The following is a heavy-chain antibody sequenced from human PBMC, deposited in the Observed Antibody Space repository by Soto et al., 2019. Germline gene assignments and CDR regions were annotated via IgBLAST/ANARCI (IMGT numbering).Heavy chain of an antibody. J-gene: IGHJ6*04. CDR3: AILEDIVATVGPDV. Sequence: GGSLRLSCAASGFTFSSYAMSWVRQAPGKGLEWVSAISGSGGSTYYADSVKGRFTISRDNSKNTLYLQMNSLRAEDTAVYYCAILEDIVATVGPDVWGKGTTVTVSS. CDR2: ISGSGGST. CDR1: GFTFSSYA. V-gene: IGHV3-23*01. D-gene: IGHD5-12*01.